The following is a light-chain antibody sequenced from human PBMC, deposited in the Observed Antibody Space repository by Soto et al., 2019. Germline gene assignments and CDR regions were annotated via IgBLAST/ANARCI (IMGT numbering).Light chain of an antibody. CDR1: QSISSW. V-gene: IGKV1-5*03. Sequence: DIQMTQSPSTLSASVGDRVTITCRASQSISSWLAWYQQKPGKAPKLLIYKASSLESGVPSRFSGSGSGTEFTLTISSLQPDDFATYYCQQDNSWWTFGQGNKVEIK. CDR2: KAS. CDR3: QQDNSWWT. J-gene: IGKJ2*02.